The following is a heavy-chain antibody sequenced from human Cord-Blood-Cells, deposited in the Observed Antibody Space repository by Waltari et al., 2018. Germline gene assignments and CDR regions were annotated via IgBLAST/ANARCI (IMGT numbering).Heavy chain of an antibody. CDR3: ARTGGAGWFDP. V-gene: IGHV1-69*01. CDR2: IIPIFGKA. D-gene: IGHD3-10*01. Sequence: QVQLVQSGAEVNKSGSSVKVSCKASVGTFSSYAISCGRQAPGQGLEWMGGIIPIFGKANYAQKFQGRVTITADETTSTAYMELSSLRSEDTAVYYCARTGGAGWFDPWGQGTLVTVSS. J-gene: IGHJ5*02. CDR1: VGTFSSYA.